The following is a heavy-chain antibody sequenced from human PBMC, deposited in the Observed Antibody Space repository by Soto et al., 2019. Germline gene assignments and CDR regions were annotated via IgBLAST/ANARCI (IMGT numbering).Heavy chain of an antibody. V-gene: IGHV1-69*13. CDR1: GGTFSNFG. D-gene: IGHD4-17*01. CDR3: AREGSDYNF. Sequence: GASVKVACKASGGTFSNFGLSSVRQAPGQGLEWMGGIVPVFGRRNYAQRFLGRLTITADESTSTGYMELIRLRSDDTAVYYCAREGSDYNFWGQGSQDSVSS. J-gene: IGHJ4*02. CDR2: IVPVFGRR.